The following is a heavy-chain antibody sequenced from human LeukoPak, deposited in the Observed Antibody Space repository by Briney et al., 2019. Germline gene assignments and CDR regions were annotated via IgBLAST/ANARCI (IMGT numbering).Heavy chain of an antibody. Sequence: ASVKVSCKASGYSFTGSAMNWVRQAPGQGLEWMGWINTNTGNPTYAQGFTGRFVFSLDTSVSTAYIQISSLKTEDTAVYFCARSQTYGDHPPFDYWGQGTLVTVSS. D-gene: IGHD4-17*01. CDR2: INTNTGNP. V-gene: IGHV7-4-1*02. CDR1: GYSFTGSA. J-gene: IGHJ4*02. CDR3: ARSQTYGDHPPFDY.